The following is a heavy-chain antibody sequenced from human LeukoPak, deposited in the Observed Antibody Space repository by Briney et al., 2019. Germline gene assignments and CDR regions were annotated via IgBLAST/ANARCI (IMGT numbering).Heavy chain of an antibody. Sequence: ASVKVSCKASGCTFTGYYMHWVRQAPGQGLEWMGWINPNSGGTNYAQKFQGRVTMTRDTSISTAYMELSRLRSDDTAVYYCARDRVAGPSFDYWGQGTLVTVSS. D-gene: IGHD6-19*01. CDR2: INPNSGGT. V-gene: IGHV1-2*02. CDR1: GCTFTGYY. J-gene: IGHJ4*02. CDR3: ARDRVAGPSFDY.